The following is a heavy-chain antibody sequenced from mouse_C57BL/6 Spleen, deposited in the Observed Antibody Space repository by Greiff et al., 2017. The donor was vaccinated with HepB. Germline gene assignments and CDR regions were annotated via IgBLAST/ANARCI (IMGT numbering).Heavy chain of an antibody. CDR2: IHPSDSDT. D-gene: IGHD3-1*01. Sequence: QVKLQQPGAELVKPGASVKLSCKASGYTFTSYGMHWVQQRPGQGLEWIGRIHPSDSDTNYNHKVKGKVTVTGDKSSSTAYLQISSLTSEDSAVYYCASPQPHSYAIDYWGKGTTVTVSS. V-gene: IGHV1-74*01. CDR3: ASPQPHSYAIDY. CDR1: GYTFTSYG. J-gene: IGHJ4*01.